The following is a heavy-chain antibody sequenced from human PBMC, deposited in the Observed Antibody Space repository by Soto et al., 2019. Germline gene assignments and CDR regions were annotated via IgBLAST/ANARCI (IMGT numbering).Heavy chain of an antibody. Sequence: PSQTLSLPSVGSGDTVSSNSVACNLVRHSPSRGLEWLGRTYYRSRWYSDYAVSVRSRIDINADTSKNQVSLQLNSVTPEDTAVYYCARSEEDSDYYYYGMDVWGQGTTVTVSS. CDR3: ARSEEDSDYYYYGMDV. D-gene: IGHD2-15*01. CDR1: GDTVSSNSVA. J-gene: IGHJ6*02. CDR2: TYYRSRWYS. V-gene: IGHV6-1*01.